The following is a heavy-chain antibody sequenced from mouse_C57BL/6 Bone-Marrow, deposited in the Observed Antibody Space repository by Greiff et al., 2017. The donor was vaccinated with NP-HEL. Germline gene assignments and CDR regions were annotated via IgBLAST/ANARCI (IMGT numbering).Heavy chain of an antibody. Sequence: EVQLQQSGPELVKPGASVKISCKASGYTFTDYYMNWVKQSHGKSLEWIGDINPNNGGTSYNQKFKGKATLTVDKSSSTAYMELRSLTSEDSAVYYCARSPLYYYGRSPFDFGGKGTTLTVSS. CDR3: ARSPLYYYGRSPFDF. V-gene: IGHV1-26*01. CDR1: GYTFTDYY. J-gene: IGHJ2*01. CDR2: INPNNGGT. D-gene: IGHD1-1*01.